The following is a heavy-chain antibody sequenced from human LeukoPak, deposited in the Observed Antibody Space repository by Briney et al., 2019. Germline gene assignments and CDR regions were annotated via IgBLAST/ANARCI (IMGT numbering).Heavy chain of an antibody. CDR3: ARDAGSGYYDSSGRYDY. CDR2: FYYSGST. CDR1: GASISSSNYY. D-gene: IGHD3-22*01. Sequence: SETLSLTCTVSGASISSSNYYWGWIRQPPGKGLEWIVNFYYSGSTYYNPSLKSRVTRSVGTSKNQFSLKLSSVTAADTAVYYCARDAGSGYYDSSGRYDYWGQGTLVTVSS. J-gene: IGHJ4*02. V-gene: IGHV4-39*07.